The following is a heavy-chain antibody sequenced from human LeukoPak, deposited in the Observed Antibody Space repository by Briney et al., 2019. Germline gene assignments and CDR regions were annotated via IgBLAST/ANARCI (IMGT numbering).Heavy chain of an antibody. J-gene: IGHJ4*02. CDR2: IYYSGST. CDR1: GGSISSGGYY. D-gene: IGHD4-23*01. V-gene: IGHV4-31*03. Sequence: SETLSLTCTVSGGSISSGGYYWCWIRQHPGKGLEWIGYIYYSGSTYYNPSLKSRVTISVDTSKNQFSLKLSSVTAADTAVYYCASTVVDYFDYWGQGTLVTVSS. CDR3: ASTVVDYFDY.